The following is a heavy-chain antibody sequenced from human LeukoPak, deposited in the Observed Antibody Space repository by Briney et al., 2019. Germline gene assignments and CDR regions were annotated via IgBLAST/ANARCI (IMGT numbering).Heavy chain of an antibody. CDR2: IYYSGST. CDR1: GGSISSYY. J-gene: IGHJ4*02. Sequence: PSETLSLTCTVSGGSISSYYWSWIRQPLGKGLEWIGYIYYSGSTNYNPSLKSRVTISVDTSKNQFSLKLSSVTAADTAVYYCARGYDFWSGYTPLDYWGQGTLVTVSS. D-gene: IGHD3-3*01. CDR3: ARGYDFWSGYTPLDY. V-gene: IGHV4-59*01.